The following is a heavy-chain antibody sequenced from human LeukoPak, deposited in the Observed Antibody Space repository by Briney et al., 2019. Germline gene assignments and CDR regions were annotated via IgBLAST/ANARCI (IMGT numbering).Heavy chain of an antibody. CDR1: GFTLTNHG. V-gene: IGHV3-23*01. J-gene: IGHJ4*02. CDR2: ISHTGGDT. Sequence: GGSLRLSCAVSGFTLTNHGVSWVRQAPGKGLEWVSGISHTGGDTNYADTVLGRFTVSRDNSKNTLYLQMNSLRAEDTAIYYCASTRVCGGILLRPDCLYFEDWGQGALVTVSS. CDR3: ASTRVCGGILLRPDCLYFED. D-gene: IGHD3-16*01.